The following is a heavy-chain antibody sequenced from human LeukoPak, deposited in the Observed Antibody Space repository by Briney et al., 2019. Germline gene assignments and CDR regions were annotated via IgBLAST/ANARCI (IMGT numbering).Heavy chain of an antibody. CDR3: ARDLYCSTTKCYWSYYYHGMDV. D-gene: IGHD2-2*01. J-gene: IGHJ6*02. V-gene: IGHV1-2*02. Sequence: ASAKVSCQASGYTFTDYYIHWVRQAPGQGLEWMGWINPDSGATNYAQKFQDRVTVTTDTPISTAYMELSRLRSDDTAVYYCARDLYCSTTKCYWSYYYHGMDVWGQGTTVTVSS. CDR1: GYTFTDYY. CDR2: INPDSGAT.